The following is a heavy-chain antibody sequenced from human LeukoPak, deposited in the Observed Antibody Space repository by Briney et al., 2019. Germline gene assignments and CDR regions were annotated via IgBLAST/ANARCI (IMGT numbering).Heavy chain of an antibody. CDR2: INPSGGST. J-gene: IGHJ6*02. D-gene: IGHD2-15*01. Sequence: ASVKVSCKASGYTFTSYYMHWVRQAPGQGLEWMGIINPSGGSTSYAQKFQGRVTITRDTSASTAYMELSSLRSEDTAVYYCARDQDCSGGSCYSTYYYYGMDVWGQGTTVTVSS. V-gene: IGHV1-46*01. CDR3: ARDQDCSGGSCYSTYYYYGMDV. CDR1: GYTFTSYY.